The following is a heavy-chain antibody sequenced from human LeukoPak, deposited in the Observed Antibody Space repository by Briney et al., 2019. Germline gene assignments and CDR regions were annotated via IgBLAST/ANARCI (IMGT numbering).Heavy chain of an antibody. CDR1: GGSISSYY. J-gene: IGHJ4*02. V-gene: IGHV4-59*01. Sequence: SETLSLTCTVSGGSISSYYWSWIRQPPGKGLEWIGYIYYSGNTNYNPSLKSRVTISVDTSKNQFSLKLSSVTAADTAVYYCARGWNEVTLGFDYWGQGTLVTVSS. CDR2: IYYSGNT. CDR3: ARGWNEVTLGFDY. D-gene: IGHD1-1*01.